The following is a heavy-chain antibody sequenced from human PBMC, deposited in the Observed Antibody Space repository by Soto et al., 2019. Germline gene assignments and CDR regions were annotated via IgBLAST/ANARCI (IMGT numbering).Heavy chain of an antibody. V-gene: IGHV3-21*01. CDR3: ARVAY. Sequence: XGSLGLSFEACGFSFSRVSMNWVRQVPGKGLEWVASISSASSETWYADSVKGRFIISRDNAQNSLFLQMNTLRPEDSAIYYCARVAYWGPGTQVTVSS. CDR2: ISSASSET. CDR1: GFSFSRVS. J-gene: IGHJ4*02.